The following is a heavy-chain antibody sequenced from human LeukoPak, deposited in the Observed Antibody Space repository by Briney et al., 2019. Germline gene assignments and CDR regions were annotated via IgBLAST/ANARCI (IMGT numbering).Heavy chain of an antibody. V-gene: IGHV3-23*01. CDR2: VSGSGGYT. Sequence: GGSLRLSCAASGFTFSSYAMSWVRQAPGKGLEWVSSVSGSGGYTYYAGSVKGRFTISRDNSKNTLYLQMNSLRAEDTAIYYCAKDRPNYYDSSGHYYRRNGDYWGQGTLVTVSS. D-gene: IGHD3-22*01. J-gene: IGHJ4*02. CDR1: GFTFSSYA. CDR3: AKDRPNYYDSSGHYYRRNGDY.